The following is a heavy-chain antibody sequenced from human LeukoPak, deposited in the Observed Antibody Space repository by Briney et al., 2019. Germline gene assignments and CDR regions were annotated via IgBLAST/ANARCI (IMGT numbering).Heavy chain of an antibody. CDR3: AREGAVAGTGLYYYYYMDV. CDR2: IIPIFGTA. V-gene: IGHV1-69*05. CDR1: GGTFSSYA. J-gene: IGHJ6*03. Sequence: SVKVSCKASGGTFSSYAISWVRQAPGQGLEWMGRIIPIFGTANYAQKFQGRVTITTDESTSTAYVELSSLRSEDTAVYYCAREGAVAGTGLYYYYYMDVWGKGTTVTVSS. D-gene: IGHD6-19*01.